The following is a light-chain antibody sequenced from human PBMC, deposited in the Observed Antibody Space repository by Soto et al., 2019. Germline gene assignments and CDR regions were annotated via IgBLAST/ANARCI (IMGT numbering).Light chain of an antibody. Sequence: DIQMTQSPSSLSASVGDRVTITCRASQSISSYLNWYQQKPGKAPKLLIYAASSLQSGFPSRFSGSGSGTDFTLIISSLQPEDFATYFCQQGDSFPFTFGGGTKVDIK. CDR3: QQGDSFPFT. CDR2: AAS. V-gene: IGKV1-39*01. J-gene: IGKJ4*01. CDR1: QSISSY.